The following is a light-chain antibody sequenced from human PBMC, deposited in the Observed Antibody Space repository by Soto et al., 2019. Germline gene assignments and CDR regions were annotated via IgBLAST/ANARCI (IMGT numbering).Light chain of an antibody. CDR2: WAS. V-gene: IGKV4-1*01. J-gene: IGKJ1*01. CDR1: QSVLYSSNNKNY. Sequence: DDVVTQSPDSLAASLGERSTINCKSSQSVLYSSNNKNYLAWYQQKPGQPPKLLIYWASNREPGVPDRFSGSESGTDFPLTSSSLQAEDVAVYYCEQYLHTPRTVGKGHNVEIK. CDR3: EQYLHTPRT.